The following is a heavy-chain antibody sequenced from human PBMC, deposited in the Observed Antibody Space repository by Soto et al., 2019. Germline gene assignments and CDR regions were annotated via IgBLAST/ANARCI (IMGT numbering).Heavy chain of an antibody. D-gene: IGHD5-12*01. Sequence: EVQLVESGGGLVKPGGSLRLSCAASGFTFSSYSMNWVRQAPGKGLEWVSYISSSSSTIYYADSVKGRFTISRDNAKNSLYLQMNSLRAEDTAVYYCASQSSEWLLFASWGQGTLVTVYS. CDR3: ASQSSEWLLFAS. V-gene: IGHV3-48*01. CDR1: GFTFSSYS. CDR2: ISSSSSTI. J-gene: IGHJ4*02.